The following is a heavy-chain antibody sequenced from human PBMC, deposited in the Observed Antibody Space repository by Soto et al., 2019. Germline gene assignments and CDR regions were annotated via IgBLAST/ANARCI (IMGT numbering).Heavy chain of an antibody. J-gene: IGHJ6*02. D-gene: IGHD4-17*01. V-gene: IGHV3-30-3*01. CDR3: ARLSTVTTFYDYYGMDG. Sequence: QVQLVESGGGVVQPGRSLRLSCAASGFTFSSYAMHWVRQAPGKWLEWVAVISYDGSNKYYADSVKGRFTISRDNSKNTLYLQMNSLRAEDTAVYYCARLSTVTTFYDYYGMDGWGQGTTVTVSS. CDR2: ISYDGSNK. CDR1: GFTFSSYA.